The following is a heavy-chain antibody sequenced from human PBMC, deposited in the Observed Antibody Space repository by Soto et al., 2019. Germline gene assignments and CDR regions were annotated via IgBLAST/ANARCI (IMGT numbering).Heavy chain of an antibody. D-gene: IGHD1-26*01. CDR1: GGSFSGYY. CDR3: ARGRRASGYGRDV. Sequence: QVQLQQWGAGLLKPSETLSLTCAVYGGSFSGYYWSWIRQPPGKGLEWIGEINHSGSTNYNPSLKSRVTISVDTSKNQFSLKLSSVTAADTAVYYCARGRRASGYGRDVWGQGTTVTVSS. J-gene: IGHJ6*02. CDR2: INHSGST. V-gene: IGHV4-34*01.